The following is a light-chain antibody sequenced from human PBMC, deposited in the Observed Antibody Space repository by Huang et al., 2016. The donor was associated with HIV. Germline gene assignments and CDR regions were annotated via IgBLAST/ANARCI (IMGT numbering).Light chain of an antibody. CDR3: QQYGGSPQT. J-gene: IGKJ2*01. CDR2: GAS. V-gene: IGKV3-20*01. CDR1: QRVRSSY. Sequence: EIVLTQSPGTLSLSPGERATLSCRASQRVRSSYLAWYQQKPGQAPRPLIYGASSRATGIPDRFSGSGSGTDFTLTISRLEPEDFAVYFCQQYGGSPQTFGQGTKLEIK.